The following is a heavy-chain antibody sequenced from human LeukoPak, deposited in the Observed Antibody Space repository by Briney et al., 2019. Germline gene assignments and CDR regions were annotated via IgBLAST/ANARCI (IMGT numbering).Heavy chain of an antibody. CDR1: GFTFSSYS. D-gene: IGHD2-2*01. J-gene: IGHJ3*02. CDR3: ARDRWWDIVVVPASNDAFDI. V-gene: IGHV3-21*01. CDR2: ISSSSSYI. Sequence: GGSLRLSCEASGFTFSSYSMNWVRQAPGKGLEWVSSISSSSSYIYYADSVKGRFTISRDNAKNSLYLQMNSLRAEDTAVYYCARDRWWDIVVVPASNDAFDIWGQGTMVTVSS.